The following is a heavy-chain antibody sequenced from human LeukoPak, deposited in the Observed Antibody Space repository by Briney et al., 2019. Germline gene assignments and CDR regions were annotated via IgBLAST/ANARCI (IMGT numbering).Heavy chain of an antibody. CDR1: GVSIDITNY. Sequence: AETLTLTCGVSGVSIDITNYWSWVRPAPGKGLEWTGEISHDGTTNYNPSLRSRVAMSLDRANNQFSLILTSVTAADTAVYYCTREDRPFCPFAYWGQGVLVTVSS. CDR2: ISHDGTT. D-gene: IGHD3-22*01. V-gene: IGHV4-4*02. CDR3: TREDRPFCPFAY. J-gene: IGHJ4*02.